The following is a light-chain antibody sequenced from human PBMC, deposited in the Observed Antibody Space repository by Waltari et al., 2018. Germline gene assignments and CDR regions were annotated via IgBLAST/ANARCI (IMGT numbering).Light chain of an antibody. CDR3: GTWDSSLSGAV. CDR2: ENS. Sequence: QSVLTQPPSVSAAPGQSVTISCSGGRSNLGHTYVSWYQQFPGTAPKPSIYENSGRPAGIPGRFSGSKSGTSATLDITGLQAGDEADYYCGTWDSSLSGAVFGGGTHLTVL. V-gene: IGLV1-51*02. J-gene: IGLJ7*01. CDR1: RSNLGHTY.